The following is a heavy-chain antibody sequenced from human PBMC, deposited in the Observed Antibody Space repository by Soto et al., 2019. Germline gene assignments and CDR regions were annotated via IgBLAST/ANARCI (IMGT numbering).Heavy chain of an antibody. Sequence: EVQLVESGGGLVQPGGSLRLSCAASGFTFSSYSMNWVRQAPGKGLEWVSYISSSSSTIYYADSVKGRFTISRDNAKNSLYLQMNSLRDEDTAVYYCARDVSYYDILTGYLPYGMDVWGQGTTVTVSS. CDR2: ISSSSSTI. CDR3: ARDVSYYDILTGYLPYGMDV. CDR1: GFTFSSYS. V-gene: IGHV3-48*02. J-gene: IGHJ6*02. D-gene: IGHD3-9*01.